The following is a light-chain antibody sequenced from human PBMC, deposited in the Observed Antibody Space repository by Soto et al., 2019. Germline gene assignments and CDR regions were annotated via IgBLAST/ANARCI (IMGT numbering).Light chain of an antibody. CDR2: AAS. Sequence: DILMTQPPSSLSASVGDTVTITCRASQTISSHLNWYQERPGKAPKLLIYAASSLQSGVPSRFSGSGSGTDFTLTISSLQPEDFATYYCQQSYSTPITFGQGTRLEIK. J-gene: IGKJ5*01. CDR3: QQSYSTPIT. CDR1: QTISSH. V-gene: IGKV1-39*01.